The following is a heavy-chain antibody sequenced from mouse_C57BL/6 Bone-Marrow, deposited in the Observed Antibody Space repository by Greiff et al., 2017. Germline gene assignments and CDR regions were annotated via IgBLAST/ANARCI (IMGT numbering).Heavy chain of an antibody. J-gene: IGHJ1*03. CDR1: GFTFSDFY. CDR2: SRNKANDYTT. Sequence: EVQLVESGGGLVQSGRSLRLSCATSGFTFSDFYMEWVRQAPGKGLEWIAASRNKANDYTTEYSASVKGRFIVSRDTSQSILYLQMNALRAEDTAIYYCAREGIYYDYDWYFDVWGTGTTVTVSS. D-gene: IGHD2-4*01. V-gene: IGHV7-1*01. CDR3: AREGIYYDYDWYFDV.